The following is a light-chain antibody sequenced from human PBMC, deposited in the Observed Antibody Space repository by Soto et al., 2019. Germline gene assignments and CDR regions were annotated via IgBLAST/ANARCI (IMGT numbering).Light chain of an antibody. CDR1: SSNIGAGSD. CDR3: QSYDSSLSVLYV. CDR2: GNS. J-gene: IGLJ1*01. Sequence: QSVLTQPPSVSGAPGQRVTISCTGNSSNIGAGSDVHWYQQLPGTAPKLLIYGNSNRPSGVPDRFSGSNSGTSASLAITGLQAEDEADYYCQSYDSSLSVLYVFGTGTKVTVL. V-gene: IGLV1-40*01.